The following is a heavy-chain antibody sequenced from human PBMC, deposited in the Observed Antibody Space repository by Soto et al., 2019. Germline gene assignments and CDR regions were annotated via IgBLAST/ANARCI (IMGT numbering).Heavy chain of an antibody. CDR1: GFTFSDYY. CDR3: ARQILARGYYFDY. J-gene: IGHJ4*02. Sequence: PGGSLRLSCAASGFTFSDYYMSWIRQAPGKGLEWVSYISSSSSCTNYADSVKGRFTISRDNAKNSLYLQMNSLRAEDTAVYYCARQILARGYYFDYWGQGTLVTVSS. CDR2: ISSSSSCT. V-gene: IGHV3-11*06. D-gene: IGHD3-10*01.